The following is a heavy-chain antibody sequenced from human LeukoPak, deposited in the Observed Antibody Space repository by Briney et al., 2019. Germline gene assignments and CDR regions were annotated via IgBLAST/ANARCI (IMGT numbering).Heavy chain of an antibody. Sequence: ASVKVSCKASGYTFTSYGISWVRQAPGQGLEWMGWISAYNGNTNYAQKFQGRVTMTRDTPISTAYMELSRLRSDDTAVYYCARSWAGSSYYYMDVWGKGTTVTVSS. CDR1: GYTFTSYG. D-gene: IGHD6-19*01. CDR3: ARSWAGSSYYYMDV. CDR2: ISAYNGNT. J-gene: IGHJ6*03. V-gene: IGHV1-18*01.